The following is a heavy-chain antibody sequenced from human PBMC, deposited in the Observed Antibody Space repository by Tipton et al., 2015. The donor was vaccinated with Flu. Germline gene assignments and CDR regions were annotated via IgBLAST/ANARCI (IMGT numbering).Heavy chain of an antibody. Sequence: LVQSGAEVKKPGESLKISCKGSGYSFTSHWIGWVRQMPGKGLEWMGNIYPRDSDTRYSPSLKSRVTISIDTSKNQFSLNLNSVTAADMAVYYCARRDYSNYVSDPKSWFDPWGQGTLVAVSS. CDR2: IYPRDSDT. CDR3: ARRDYSNYVSDPKSWFDP. V-gene: IGHV5-51*03. D-gene: IGHD4-11*01. J-gene: IGHJ5*02. CDR1: GYSFTSHW.